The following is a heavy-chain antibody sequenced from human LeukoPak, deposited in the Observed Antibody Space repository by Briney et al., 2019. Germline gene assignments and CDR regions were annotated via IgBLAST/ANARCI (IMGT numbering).Heavy chain of an antibody. CDR1: GGSISGYY. CDR2: IYYSGST. Sequence: SETLSLTCTVSGGSISGYYWSWIRQPPGKGLEWIGSIYYSGSTYYNPSLKSRVAISVDTSKNQFSLKLSSVTAADTAVYYCARDYYYYYMDVWGKGTTVTVSS. CDR3: ARDYYYYYMDV. V-gene: IGHV4-39*07. J-gene: IGHJ6*03.